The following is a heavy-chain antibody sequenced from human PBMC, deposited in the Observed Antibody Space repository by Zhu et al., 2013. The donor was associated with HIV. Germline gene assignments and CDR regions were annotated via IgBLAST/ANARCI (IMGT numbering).Heavy chain of an antibody. V-gene: IGHV4-34*01. D-gene: IGHD1-26*01. CDR3: ARLPPGYSGSYWRGRDAFDI. CDR2: INHSGST. CDR1: GGSFSGYY. Sequence: QVQLQQWGAGLLKPSETLSLTCAVYGGSFSGYYWSWIRQPPGKGLEWIGEINHSGSTNYNPSLKSRVTISVDTSKNQFSLKLSSVTAADTAVYYCARLPPGYSGSYWRGRDAFDIWGQGDNGSPVSS. J-gene: IGHJ3*02.